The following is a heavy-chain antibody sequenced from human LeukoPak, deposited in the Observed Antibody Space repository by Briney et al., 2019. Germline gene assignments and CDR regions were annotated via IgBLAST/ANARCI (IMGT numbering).Heavy chain of an antibody. CDR1: GLTVSSNY. V-gene: IGHV3-66*01. D-gene: IGHD1-7*01. CDR3: ARDWGNWNYDY. CDR2: ISSGGST. J-gene: IGHJ4*02. Sequence: GGSLRLSCAASGLTVSSNYMSWVRQAPGKGLEWVSLISSGGSTYYADSVRGRFTISRDNSKNTLYLQMNSLRAEDTAVYYCARDWGNWNYDYWGQGTLVTVSS.